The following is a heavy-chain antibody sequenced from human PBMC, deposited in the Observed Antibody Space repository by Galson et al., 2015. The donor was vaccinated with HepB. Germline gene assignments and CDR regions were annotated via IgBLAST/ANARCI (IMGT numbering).Heavy chain of an antibody. J-gene: IGHJ1*01. Sequence: SLRLSCAASGFTFSRYSMNWVRQAPGKGLEWVSYISSSSRTIYYADSVKGRFTISRDNAKNSLYLQMNSLRAEDTAVYYCARDGPTSCGGDCYSSLWGQGTLVTVSS. CDR1: GFTFSRYS. CDR2: ISSSSRTI. V-gene: IGHV3-48*01. D-gene: IGHD2-21*02. CDR3: ARDGPTSCGGDCYSSL.